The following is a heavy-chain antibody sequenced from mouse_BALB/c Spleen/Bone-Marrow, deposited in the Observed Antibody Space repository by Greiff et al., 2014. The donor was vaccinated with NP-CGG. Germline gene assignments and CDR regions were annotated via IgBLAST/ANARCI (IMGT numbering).Heavy chain of an antibody. D-gene: IGHD1-1*01. CDR1: GFAFSSYD. V-gene: IGHV5-12-1*01. CDR2: ISSGGGST. Sequence: DVKLVESRGGFVGPGGSLNLSCAASGFAFSSYDMSWVRQTPEKRLEWVAYISSGGGSTYYPDTVKGRFTISRDNAKNTLYLQMSSLKSEDTAMYYCAREGLRDYSDYGSQGLFLT. J-gene: IGHJ2*02. CDR3: AREGLRDYSDY.